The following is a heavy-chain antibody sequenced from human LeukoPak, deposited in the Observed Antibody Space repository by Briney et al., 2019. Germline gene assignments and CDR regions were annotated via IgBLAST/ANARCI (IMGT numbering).Heavy chain of an antibody. CDR2: IYYSGST. D-gene: IGHD4-11*01. V-gene: IGHV4-59*01. Sequence: PSETLSLTCTVSGGSISSYYWSWIRQPPGKGLEWIGYIYYSGSTNYDPSLKSRVTISVDTSKNQFSLKLSSVTAADTAVYYCARGVTRNWFDPWGQGTLVTVSS. CDR3: ARGVTRNWFDP. J-gene: IGHJ5*02. CDR1: GGSISSYY.